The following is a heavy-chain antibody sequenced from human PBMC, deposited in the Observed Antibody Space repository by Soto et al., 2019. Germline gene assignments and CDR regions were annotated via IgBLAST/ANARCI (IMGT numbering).Heavy chain of an antibody. CDR1: GATFRSRT. Sequence: LVKVSFKTSGATFRSRTIRGVRQAPGQGLEWMGGIIPIFGTANYAQKFQGRVTITADESTSTAYMELSSLRSEDTAVYYCATRGYSYGFDYWGQGTLVTVSS. J-gene: IGHJ4*02. CDR2: IIPIFGTA. CDR3: ATRGYSYGFDY. V-gene: IGHV1-69*13. D-gene: IGHD5-18*01.